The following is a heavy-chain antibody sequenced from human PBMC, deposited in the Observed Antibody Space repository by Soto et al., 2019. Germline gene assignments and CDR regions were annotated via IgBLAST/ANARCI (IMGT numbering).Heavy chain of an antibody. CDR1: GGSISSGGYY. V-gene: IGHV4-31*03. Sequence: QVQLQESGPGLVKPAQTLSLTCTVSGGSISSGGYYWSWIRKQPGKGLEWIGYIYYSGSTYYNPSSKKRVTISVDTSTSQLSMKLSFVAAADTAGYYCASSSGGSYYDYWGQGTLVTVSS. J-gene: IGHJ4*02. CDR2: IYYSGST. D-gene: IGHD2-15*01. CDR3: ASSSGGSYYDY.